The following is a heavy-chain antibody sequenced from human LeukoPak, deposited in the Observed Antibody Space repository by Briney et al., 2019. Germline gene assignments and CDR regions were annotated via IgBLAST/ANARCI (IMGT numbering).Heavy chain of an antibody. D-gene: IGHD3-22*01. Sequence: SETLSLTCTVSGGPIRSSYYYWGWIRQPPGKGLEWIGSIYDSGSTYYNPSLKSRVTISVDTSKNQFSLKLNSVTAADTAVYYCARLIPMRYYDSSGYFDYWGQGTLVTVSS. CDR3: ARLIPMRYYDSSGYFDY. V-gene: IGHV4-39*01. J-gene: IGHJ4*02. CDR2: IYDSGST. CDR1: GGPIRSSYYY.